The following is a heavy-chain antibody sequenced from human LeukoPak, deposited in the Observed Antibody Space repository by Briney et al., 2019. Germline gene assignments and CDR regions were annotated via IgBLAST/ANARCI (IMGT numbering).Heavy chain of an antibody. Sequence: PGRSLRLSCAASGFTFSSYGMHWVRQAPGKGLEWVAVISYDGSNKYYADSVKGRFTISRDNSKNTLHLQMNSLRAEDTAVYYCTKEGYDILTGYSYYFDYWGQGTLVTVSS. CDR2: ISYDGSNK. J-gene: IGHJ4*02. CDR3: TKEGYDILTGYSYYFDY. V-gene: IGHV3-30*18. D-gene: IGHD3-9*01. CDR1: GFTFSSYG.